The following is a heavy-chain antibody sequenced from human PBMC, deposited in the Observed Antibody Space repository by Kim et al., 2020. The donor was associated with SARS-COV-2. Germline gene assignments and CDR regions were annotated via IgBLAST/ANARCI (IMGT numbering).Heavy chain of an antibody. CDR3: ARGPGPCDY. CDR1: GYTFTGNP. V-gene: IGHV7-4-1*02. J-gene: IGHJ4*01. CDR2: IDPNTGNP. Sequence: ASVKVSCKASGYTFTGNPINWVRQAPGQGLEWMGWIDPNTGNPEYAQAFPGSFVLTLDTSVTTAYLQLNSLESEDTAFYFCARGPGPCDYWGPGSLVTVS.